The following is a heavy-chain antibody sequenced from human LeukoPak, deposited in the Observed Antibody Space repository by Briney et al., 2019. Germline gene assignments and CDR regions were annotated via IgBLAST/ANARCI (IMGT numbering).Heavy chain of an antibody. J-gene: IGHJ4*02. CDR3: ARAGLYGSGSYYIPLYYDSSGYYFDY. CDR1: GGSISSGSYY. D-gene: IGHD3-10*01. Sequence: PSETLSLTCTVSGGSISSGSYYWGWIRQPPGKGLEWIGSIYYSGSTYYNPSLKSRVTISVDTSKNQFSLKLSSVTAADTAVYYCARAGLYGSGSYYIPLYYDSSGYYFDYWGQGTLVTVSS. CDR2: IYYSGST. V-gene: IGHV4-39*07.